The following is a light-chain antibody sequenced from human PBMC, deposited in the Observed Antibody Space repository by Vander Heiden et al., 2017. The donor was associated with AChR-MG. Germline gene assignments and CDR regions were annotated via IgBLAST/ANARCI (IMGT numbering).Light chain of an antibody. CDR2: QDT. CDR3: QAWDDNVVI. J-gene: IGLJ2*01. CDR1: RMGDRY. Sequence: SYELTQPPSVSVSPGQTASITCSGDRMGDRYASWYQQKPGQSPVLVIYQDTKRPSGVPERFSGSNSGNTATLTISGTQAMDEADYYCQAWDDNVVIFGGGTKLTLL. V-gene: IGLV3-1*01.